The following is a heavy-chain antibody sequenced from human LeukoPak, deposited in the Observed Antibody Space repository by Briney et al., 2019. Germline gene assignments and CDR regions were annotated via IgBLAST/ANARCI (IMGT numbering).Heavy chain of an antibody. V-gene: IGHV1-18*01. CDR2: ISAYNGNT. J-gene: IGHJ3*02. CDR3: ARDIQQDYYGSGSYYSKGDAFDI. CDR1: GYTFTSYG. D-gene: IGHD3-10*01. Sequence: ASVKVSCKASGYTFTSYGISWVRQAPGQGLEWMGWISAYNGNTNYAQKLQGRVTTTTDTSTSTAYMELRSLRSDDTAVYYCARDIQQDYYGSGSYYSKGDAFDIWGQGTMVTVSS.